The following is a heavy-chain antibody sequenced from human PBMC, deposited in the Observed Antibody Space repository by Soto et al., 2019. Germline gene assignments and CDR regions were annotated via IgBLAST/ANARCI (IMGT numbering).Heavy chain of an antibody. CDR2: IWCDGSNK. CDR1: GFTSSSYG. Sequence: QVQLVESWGGVVQPGKSLRLSCATSGFTSSSYGMHLVRQAPGKGLEWVAVIWCDGSNKYYAESVKGRFTTSRDNSKNTLYLEMNSLRAEDTAVYYCARERRDTRALDYWGQGTLVTVSS. CDR3: ARERRDTRALDY. J-gene: IGHJ4*02. V-gene: IGHV3-33*01.